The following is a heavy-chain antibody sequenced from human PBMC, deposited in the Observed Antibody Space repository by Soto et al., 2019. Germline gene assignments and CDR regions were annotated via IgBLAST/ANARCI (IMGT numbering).Heavy chain of an antibody. V-gene: IGHV4-31*03. J-gene: IGHJ6*03. CDR1: GGSISSGGYY. Sequence: QVQLQESGPGPVKPSQTLSLTCTVSGGSISSGGYYWTWIRQPPGKGLEWIGYIHYSGRTHYNPSLEIRVTISVDTSKNQFSLRLSSVTAADTAEYYCARFSPPGYYYMDVWGKGTSVTVAS. CDR2: IHYSGRT. CDR3: ARFSPPGYYYMDV.